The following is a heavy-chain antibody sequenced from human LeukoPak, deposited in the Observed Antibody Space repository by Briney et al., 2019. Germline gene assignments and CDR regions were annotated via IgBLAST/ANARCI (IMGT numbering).Heavy chain of an antibody. J-gene: IGHJ4*02. V-gene: IGHV1-18*01. D-gene: IGHD5-18*01. Sequence: ASVKVSCKASGYTFTSYGISWVRQAPGQGLEWMGWISAYNGNTNYAQKLQGRVTMTTDTSTSAAYMELRSLRSDDTAVYYCARNSGYSYAKIIPGGYWGQGTLVTVSS. CDR1: GYTFTSYG. CDR2: ISAYNGNT. CDR3: ARNSGYSYAKIIPGGY.